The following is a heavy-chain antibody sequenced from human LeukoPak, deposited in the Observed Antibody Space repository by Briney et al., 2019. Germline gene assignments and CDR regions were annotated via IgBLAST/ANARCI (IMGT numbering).Heavy chain of an antibody. D-gene: IGHD1-26*01. J-gene: IGHJ4*02. Sequence: GGSLRLSCAASGXSFSTYWMHWVRQVPGRGLVWVSRINEDGTTITYADSVKGRFTISRDDAKNTLYLQMNSLRADDTAIYYCVRDFSGAVDSWGQGTLVTVSS. CDR3: VRDFSGAVDS. CDR1: GXSFSTYW. V-gene: IGHV3-74*01. CDR2: INEDGTTI.